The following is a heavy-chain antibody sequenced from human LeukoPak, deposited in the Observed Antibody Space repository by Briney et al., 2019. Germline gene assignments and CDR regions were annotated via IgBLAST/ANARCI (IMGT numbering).Heavy chain of an antibody. CDR1: AGSISSSDYY. V-gene: IGHV4-39*02. D-gene: IGHD3-22*01. J-gene: IGHJ6*03. CDR3: SRLTHSYYSDTSGYYPYYYMDV. Sequence: SETLSLTCTVSAGSISSSDYYWGWIRQSPGKALEWIGRISYSGNTYYNPSLKSRVTVSVDTSKNHFSLRLSSVTAADTAVYYCSRLTHSYYSDTSGYYPYYYMDVWGEGTTVAVSS. CDR2: ISYSGNT.